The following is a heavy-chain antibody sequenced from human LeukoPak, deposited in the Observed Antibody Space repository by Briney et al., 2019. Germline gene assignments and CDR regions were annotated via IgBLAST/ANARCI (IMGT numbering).Heavy chain of an antibody. D-gene: IGHD3-9*01. J-gene: IGHJ3*02. V-gene: IGHV4-34*01. Sequence: SETLSLTCAVYGGSFSGYYWSWIRQPPGKGLEWIGEINHSGSTNYNPSLKSRVTISVDTSKNQFSLKLSSVTAADTAVYYCARLLRYFDWLTSSSPLSAFDIWGQGTMVTVSS. CDR3: ARLLRYFDWLTSSSPLSAFDI. CDR1: GGSFSGYY. CDR2: INHSGST.